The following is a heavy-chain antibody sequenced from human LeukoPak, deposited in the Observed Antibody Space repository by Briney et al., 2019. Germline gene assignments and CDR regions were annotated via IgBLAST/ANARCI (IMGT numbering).Heavy chain of an antibody. D-gene: IGHD6-13*01. Sequence: SETLSLTCTVSGGSISSHYWAWIRQPPGKGLEWIGYISYTGTTNYNPSLKSRVTISVDTSKNQFSLKLRSVTAADTAVYYCAREGYSSDWYDYWGQGTLVTVSS. CDR3: AREGYSSDWYDY. CDR1: GGSISSHY. J-gene: IGHJ4*02. CDR2: ISYTGTT. V-gene: IGHV4-59*11.